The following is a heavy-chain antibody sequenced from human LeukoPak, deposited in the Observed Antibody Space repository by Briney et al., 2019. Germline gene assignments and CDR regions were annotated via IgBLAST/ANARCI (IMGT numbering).Heavy chain of an antibody. D-gene: IGHD2-15*01. CDR2: INPNSGGT. Sequence: ASVKVSCKASGNTFTGYYMHRVRQAPGQGLEWMGWINPNSGGTQYAQKYPGRFTMTRYTSISTAYMELSRLRSDDTAVYYCARVPLGYCSGGSCYRVLYFDYWGQGTLVTVSS. J-gene: IGHJ4*02. CDR1: GNTFTGYY. V-gene: IGHV1-2*02. CDR3: ARVPLGYCSGGSCYRVLYFDY.